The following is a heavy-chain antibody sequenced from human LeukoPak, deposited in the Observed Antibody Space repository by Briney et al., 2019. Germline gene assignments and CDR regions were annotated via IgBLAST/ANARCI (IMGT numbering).Heavy chain of an antibody. CDR2: IYYSGSA. D-gene: IGHD4-17*01. V-gene: IGHV4-31*11. CDR3: AKATDYDYGDYIFDY. CDR1: GGSISSADFY. J-gene: IGHJ4*02. Sequence: PSETLSLTCAVSGGSISSADFYWSWIRQHPGKGLEWIGFIYYSGSAYYNPSLKSRVSISVDTSKNQFSLTLNSVTAEDTAVYYCAKATDYDYGDYIFDYWGQGTLVTVSS.